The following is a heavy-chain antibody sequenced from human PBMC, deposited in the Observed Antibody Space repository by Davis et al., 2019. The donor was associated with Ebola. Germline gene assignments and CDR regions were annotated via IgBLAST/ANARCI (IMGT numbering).Heavy chain of an antibody. CDR3: AKAFSTVTSHFDY. D-gene: IGHD4-11*01. J-gene: IGHJ4*02. CDR1: GFTFDDYT. CDR2: ISWHGAST. V-gene: IGHV3-43*01. Sequence: GESLKISCAASGFTFDDYTMHWVRQAPGKGLEWVSLISWHGASTYYADSVRGRFTISRDDSKNSLYLQMNNLRTEDTALYYCAKAFSTVTSHFDYWGQGTLVTVSS.